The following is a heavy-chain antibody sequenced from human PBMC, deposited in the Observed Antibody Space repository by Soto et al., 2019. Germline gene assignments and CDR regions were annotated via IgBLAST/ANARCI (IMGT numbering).Heavy chain of an antibody. CDR3: VRAADIVVVPAPFFDP. J-gene: IGHJ5*02. CDR1: GVPFSSYS. Sequence: PGGSLRLSCTASGVPFSSYSMHWVRQAPGKGLEWVPAISSNGGSTYYANSVKGRFTISRDNSKNTLYLQMGSLRAEDMAVYYCVRAADIVVVPAPFFDPWGQGTLVTVSS. V-gene: IGHV3-64*01. CDR2: ISSNGGST. D-gene: IGHD2-2*01.